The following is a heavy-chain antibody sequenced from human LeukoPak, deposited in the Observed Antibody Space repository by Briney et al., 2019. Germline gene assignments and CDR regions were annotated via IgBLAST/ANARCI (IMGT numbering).Heavy chain of an antibody. J-gene: IGHJ6*03. V-gene: IGHV3-33*01. CDR3: ARLAPQNNWNYFTYYYYYMDV. Sequence: PGGSLRLSCAASGFTFSNYGMHWVRQAPGKGLEWVAVIWYDGSNKYYADSVKGRFTISRDNSKNTLYLQMNSLRAEDTAVYYCARLAPQNNWNYFTYYYYYMDVWGKGTTVTVSS. CDR2: IWYDGSNK. CDR1: GFTFSNYG. D-gene: IGHD1-7*01.